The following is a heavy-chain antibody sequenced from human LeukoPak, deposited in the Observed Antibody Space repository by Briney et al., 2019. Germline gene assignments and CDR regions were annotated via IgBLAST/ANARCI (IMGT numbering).Heavy chain of an antibody. Sequence: PSETLSLTCAVYGGSFSGYYWSWIRQPPGKGLEWTGEINHSGSTNYNPSLKSRVTISVDTSKNQFSLKLSSVTAADTAVYYCASSTQSEGDVVVPAAAYFDYWGQGTLVTVSS. V-gene: IGHV4-34*01. CDR1: GGSFSGYY. J-gene: IGHJ4*02. CDR2: INHSGST. CDR3: ASSTQSEGDVVVPAAAYFDY. D-gene: IGHD2-2*01.